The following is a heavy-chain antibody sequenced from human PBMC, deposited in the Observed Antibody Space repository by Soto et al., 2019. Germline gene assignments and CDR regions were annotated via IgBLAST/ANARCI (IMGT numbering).Heavy chain of an antibody. Sequence: GVSVQVSCKASGYTFTGYDLQWLRQAPGLGREAMGWIKPYSGGTDYALQFLGRVTMTSDTSISPANVELSRVISDDPAECCRARGYPSVEKYYYGSGRALPKYYMDVWGQGTPVTVSS. D-gene: IGHD3-10*01. V-gene: IGHV1-2*02. CDR1: GYTFTGYD. CDR3: ARGYPSVEKYYYGSGRALPKYYMDV. J-gene: IGHJ6*02. CDR2: IKPYSGGT.